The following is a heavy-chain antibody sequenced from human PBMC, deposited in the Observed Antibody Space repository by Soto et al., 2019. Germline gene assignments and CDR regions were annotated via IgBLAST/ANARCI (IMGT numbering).Heavy chain of an antibody. CDR2: IIPIFGTA. Sequence: QVQLVQSGAEVKKPGSSVKVSCKASGGTFSSYAISWVRQAPGQGLEWMGGIIPIFGTANYAQKFQGRVTVTADESTSTAYMELSSLRSEDTAVYYCARVGYCSSTSCPKYYYYYYGMDVWGQGTTVTVSS. CDR1: GGTFSSYA. V-gene: IGHV1-69*01. D-gene: IGHD2-2*01. J-gene: IGHJ6*02. CDR3: ARVGYCSSTSCPKYYYYYYGMDV.